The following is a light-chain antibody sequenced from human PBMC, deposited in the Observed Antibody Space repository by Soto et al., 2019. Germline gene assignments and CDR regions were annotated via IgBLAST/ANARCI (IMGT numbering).Light chain of an antibody. CDR3: QQYGTSEII. CDR1: QSVGSY. CDR2: DAS. Sequence: ILLTPSSANLSLSPWARATLPFMASQSVGSYLAWYQQKPGQAPRLLIYDASNRATGIPARFSGSGSGTDFTLTISRLEPEDFAVFYCQQYGTSEIIFGQGTRLETK. V-gene: IGKV3-11*01. J-gene: IGKJ5*01.